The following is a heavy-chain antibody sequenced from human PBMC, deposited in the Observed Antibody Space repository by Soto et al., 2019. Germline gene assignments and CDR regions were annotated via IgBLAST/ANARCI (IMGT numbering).Heavy chain of an antibody. V-gene: IGHV4-59*08. CDR2: VYSSGST. D-gene: IGHD6-19*01. CDR3: ARHWWSSGSYLVFYS. J-gene: IGHJ4*02. CDR1: GASIAGYY. Sequence: PSETLSLTCTISGASIAGYYWSWIRQSPGKGLEWIGYVYSSGSTNYNPSLQSRVAMSIDTSKRQSSLKLTSVTAADTALYYCARHWWSSGSYLVFYSWGQGTLVTSPQ.